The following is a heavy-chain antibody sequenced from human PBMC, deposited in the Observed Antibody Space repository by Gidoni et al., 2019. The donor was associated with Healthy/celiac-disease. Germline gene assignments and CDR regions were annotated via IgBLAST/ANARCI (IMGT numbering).Heavy chain of an antibody. Sequence: QVQLQESGPGLVKPSETLSLTCTVSGGSVSSGSYYWSWIRQPPGKGLEWIGYIYYSGSTNYNPSLKSRVTISVDTSKNQFSLKLSSVTAADTAVYYCARDVYDFWSGYYHYFDYWGQGTLVTVSS. D-gene: IGHD3-3*01. V-gene: IGHV4-61*01. CDR2: IYYSGST. J-gene: IGHJ4*02. CDR3: ARDVYDFWSGYYHYFDY. CDR1: GGSVSSGSYY.